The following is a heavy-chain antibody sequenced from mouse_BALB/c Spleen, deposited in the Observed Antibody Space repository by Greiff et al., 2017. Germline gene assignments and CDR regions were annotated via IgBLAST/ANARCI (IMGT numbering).Heavy chain of an antibody. Sequence: QVQLQQSGPGLVQPSQSLSITCTVSGFSLTSYGVHWVRQSPGKGLEWLGVIWSGGSTDYNAAFIYRLSISKDNSKSQVFFKMNSLQADDTAIYYGARNFRGGVYYYAMDYWGQGTSVTVSS. CDR2: IWSGGST. CDR1: GFSLTSYG. J-gene: IGHJ4*01. V-gene: IGHV2-4-1*01. CDR3: ARNFRGGVYYYAMDY.